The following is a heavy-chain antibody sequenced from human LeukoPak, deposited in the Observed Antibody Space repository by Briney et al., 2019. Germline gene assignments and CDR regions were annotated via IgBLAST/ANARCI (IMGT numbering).Heavy chain of an antibody. D-gene: IGHD1-14*01. V-gene: IGHV3-23*01. CDR2: ISGSGDNT. J-gene: IGHJ6*01. CDR1: GFTFSGFA. CDR3: AKMKGQPLPKDYMDV. Sequence: GGSLRLSCAASGFTFSGFAMSWVRRTPGKGLEWVSGISGSGDNTLYADSVKGRFTISRDNSKNTLYLEMNSLRAEDTAIYYCAKMKGQPLPKDYMDVWGQGTTVTVSS.